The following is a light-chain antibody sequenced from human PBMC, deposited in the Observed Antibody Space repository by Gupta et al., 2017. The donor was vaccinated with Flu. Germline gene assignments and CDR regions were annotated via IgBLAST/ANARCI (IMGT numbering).Light chain of an antibody. CDR3: QQDNFWPGT. J-gene: IGKJ1*01. CDR1: QSVSTN. CDR2: GAS. V-gene: IGKV3-15*01. Sequence: PATLSVSPGERATLSCRASQSVSTNLAWYQQKPGQAPRLLISGASSRATGIPARFSGSGSGTEFSLTISSLQSEDFAVYWCQQDNFWPGTFGQGTKVEVK.